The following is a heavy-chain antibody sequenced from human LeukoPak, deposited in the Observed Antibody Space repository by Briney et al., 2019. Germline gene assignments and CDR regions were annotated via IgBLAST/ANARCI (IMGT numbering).Heavy chain of an antibody. D-gene: IGHD3-9*01. CDR2: IYYSGST. CDR3: ATHLYYDILTGYYPVDY. V-gene: IGHV4-59*01. CDR1: GGSISSYY. Sequence: SETLSLTCTVSGGSISSYYWSWIRQTPGKGLEWVGDIYYSGSTNYNPSLKSRVTISVDTSKNQFSLELSSVTAADTAVYYCATHLYYDILTGYYPVDYWGQGTLVTVSS. J-gene: IGHJ4*02.